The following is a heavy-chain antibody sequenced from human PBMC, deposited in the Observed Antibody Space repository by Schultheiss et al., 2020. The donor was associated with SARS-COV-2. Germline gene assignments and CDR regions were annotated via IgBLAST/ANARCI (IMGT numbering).Heavy chain of an antibody. Sequence: GGSLRLSCAASGFTFSSYAMSWVRQAPGKGLEWVSYISSSGSTIYYADSVKGRFTISRDNSKNTLYLQMNSLRAEDTAVYYCARVNFWGSTWPYFDYWGQGTLVTVSS. CDR1: GFTFSSYA. CDR2: ISSSGSTI. CDR3: ARVNFWGSTWPYFDY. V-gene: IGHV3-48*01. D-gene: IGHD3-3*01. J-gene: IGHJ4*02.